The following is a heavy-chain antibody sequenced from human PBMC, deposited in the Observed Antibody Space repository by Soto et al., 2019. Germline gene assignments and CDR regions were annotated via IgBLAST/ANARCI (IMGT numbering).Heavy chain of an antibody. D-gene: IGHD3-22*01. V-gene: IGHV3-30-3*01. CDR3: ASGGGYYDSSGWYFQH. J-gene: IGHJ1*01. CDR2: ISYDGSNK. Sequence: QVQLVESGGGVVQPGRSLRLSCAASGFTFSSYAMHWVRQAPGKGLEWVAVISYDGSNKYYADSVKGRFTISRDNSKNTLYLQMNSLRAEDTAVYYCASGGGYYDSSGWYFQHWGQGTLVTVSS. CDR1: GFTFSSYA.